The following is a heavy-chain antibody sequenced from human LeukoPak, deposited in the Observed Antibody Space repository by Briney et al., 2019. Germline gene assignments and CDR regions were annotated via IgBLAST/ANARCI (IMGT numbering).Heavy chain of an antibody. CDR1: GFTFSSYA. Sequence: PGGSLRLSCAASGFTFSSYAMSWVRQAPGKGLEWVSAISGSGGSTYYADSVKGRFTISRDNSKNTLYLQMNSLRADDTAVYYCAKYSYDSSGYYPPGAFDIWGQGTMVTVSS. CDR3: AKYSYDSSGYYPPGAFDI. CDR2: ISGSGGST. J-gene: IGHJ3*02. V-gene: IGHV3-23*01. D-gene: IGHD3-22*01.